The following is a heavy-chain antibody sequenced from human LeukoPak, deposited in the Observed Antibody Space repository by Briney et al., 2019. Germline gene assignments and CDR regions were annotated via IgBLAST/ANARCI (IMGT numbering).Heavy chain of an antibody. CDR3: ARGGYSSGWYCSDY. Sequence: GGSLRLSCAASGFTFDDYDMSWVRQAPGKGLQWVSGIDWNGGSSGYADSVKGRFTISRDNAKNSLYLQMNSLRAEDTAVYYCARGGYSSGWYCSDYWGQGTLVTVSS. CDR2: IDWNGGSS. D-gene: IGHD6-19*01. CDR1: GFTFDDYD. V-gene: IGHV3-20*04. J-gene: IGHJ4*02.